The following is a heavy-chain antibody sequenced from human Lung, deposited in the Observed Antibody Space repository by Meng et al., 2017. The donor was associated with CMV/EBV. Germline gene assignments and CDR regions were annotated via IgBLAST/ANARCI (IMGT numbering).Heavy chain of an antibody. CDR3: AKGHHYSSYFPTIPFFDY. J-gene: IGHJ4*02. Sequence: GEXXKISCAVSGFTFSNYAMSWVRQAPGKGLEWVSGITSSGGTTYYADSVKGRFTISRDSSKNSLYLQMNSLRAEDTAVYYCAKGHHYSSYFPTIPFFDYWXKGALVTVSS. V-gene: IGHV3-23*01. D-gene: IGHD4-11*01. CDR1: GFTFSNYA. CDR2: ITSSGGTT.